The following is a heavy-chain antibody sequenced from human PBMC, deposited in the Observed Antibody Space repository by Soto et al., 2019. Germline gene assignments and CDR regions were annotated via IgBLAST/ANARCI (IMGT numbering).Heavy chain of an antibody. D-gene: IGHD6-19*01. J-gene: IGHJ4*02. CDR1: GYTFTSYD. CDR3: ARERSSGWYVYY. V-gene: IGHV1-8*01. CDR2: MNPNSGNT. Sequence: QVQLVQSGAEVKKPGASVKVSCKASGYTFTSYDINWVRQATGQGLEWMGWMNPNSGNTGYAQKFQGRGTMTRNTSLSTAYMELSSLRSEDPAVYYCARERSSGWYVYYWGQGTLVTVSS.